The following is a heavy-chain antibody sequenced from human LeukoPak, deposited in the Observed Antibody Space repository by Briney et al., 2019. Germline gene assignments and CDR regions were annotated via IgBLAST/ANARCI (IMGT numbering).Heavy chain of an antibody. CDR3: AREGLWVGPDSGKTRHPYWEI. Sequence: GGSLRLSCAASGFTVSSNYMSWVRQAPGKGLQWVANIKQDGSDKYYVDSVKGRFTISRDNAKNSLNLQMSSLRAEDTAVYYCAREGLWVGPDSGKTRHPYWEIWGQGTMVTVSS. D-gene: IGHD2-21*01. J-gene: IGHJ3*02. V-gene: IGHV3-7*04. CDR2: IKQDGSDK. CDR1: GFTVSSNY.